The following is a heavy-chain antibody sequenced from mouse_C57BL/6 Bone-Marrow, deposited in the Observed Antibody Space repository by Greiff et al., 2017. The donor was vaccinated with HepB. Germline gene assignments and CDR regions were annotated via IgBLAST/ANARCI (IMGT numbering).Heavy chain of an antibody. CDR2: IDPENGDT. D-gene: IGHD1-1*01. Sequence: DVQLQESGAELVRPGASVKLSCTASGFNIKDYYMHWVKQRPEQGLEWIGWIDPENGDTEYASKFQGKATITADTSSNTAYLQLSSLTSEDTAVYYCTARDLYYGSSPTLYYAMDDWGQGTSVTVSS. V-gene: IGHV14-4*01. J-gene: IGHJ4*01. CDR3: TARDLYYGSSPTLYYAMDD. CDR1: GFNIKDYY.